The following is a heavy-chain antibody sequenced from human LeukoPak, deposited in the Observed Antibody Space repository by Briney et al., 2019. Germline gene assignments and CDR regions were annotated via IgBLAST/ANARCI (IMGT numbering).Heavy chain of an antibody. D-gene: IGHD3-16*02. Sequence: PGGSLRLSCAASGFTFSSYSMNWVRQAPGKGLEWVSAISGSGGSTYYADSVKGRFTIPRDNSKNTLYLQMNSLRAEDTAVYYCAKGGYDYVWGSYRPFDYWGQGTLVTVSS. CDR1: GFTFSSYS. J-gene: IGHJ4*02. V-gene: IGHV3-23*01. CDR2: ISGSGGST. CDR3: AKGGYDYVWGSYRPFDY.